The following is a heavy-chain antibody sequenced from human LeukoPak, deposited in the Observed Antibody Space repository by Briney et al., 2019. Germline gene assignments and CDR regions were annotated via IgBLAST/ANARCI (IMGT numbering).Heavy chain of an antibody. V-gene: IGHV3-21*01. CDR1: GFTFSSYS. CDR3: ARTIFGVENWFDP. Sequence: GGSLRLSCAASGFTFSSYSMNWVRQAPGKGLEWVSSISSSSSSIYYADSVKGRFTIARDNAKNSLYLQMTSLRAEDTAVYYCARTIFGVENWFDPWGQGTLVTVSS. D-gene: IGHD3-3*01. CDR2: ISSSSSSI. J-gene: IGHJ5*02.